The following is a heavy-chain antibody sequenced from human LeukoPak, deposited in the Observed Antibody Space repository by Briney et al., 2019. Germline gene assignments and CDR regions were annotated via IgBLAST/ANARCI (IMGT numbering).Heavy chain of an antibody. J-gene: IGHJ5*02. CDR1: GFTFSNYV. D-gene: IGHD3-16*01. CDR2: ISSSSSYI. Sequence: GSLRLSCAASGFTFSNYVMNWVRQAPGKGLEWVSSISSSSSYIYYADSVKGRFTISRDNAKNSLYLQMNSLRAEDTAAYYCARDDDTNYYDYVWGSSRFDPWGQGTLVTVSS. CDR3: ARDDDTNYYDYVWGSSRFDP. V-gene: IGHV3-21*01.